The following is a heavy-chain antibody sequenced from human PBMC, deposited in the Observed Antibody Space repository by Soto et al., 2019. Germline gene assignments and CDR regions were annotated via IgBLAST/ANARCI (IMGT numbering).Heavy chain of an antibody. CDR1: GVXFNDNG. D-gene: IGHD3-22*01. Sequence: GXLRHYCTISGVXFNDNGINWVRQAPGKGLEWVSSIIKSDYTYYSDSVKVRFTISRDNANNSVSLQMNTMRVEDTAVYYCAREDSIIIPAVSDFWGQGNMVTVSS. V-gene: IGHV3-21*01. CDR2: IIKSDYT. CDR3: AREDSIIIPAVSDF. J-gene: IGHJ4*02.